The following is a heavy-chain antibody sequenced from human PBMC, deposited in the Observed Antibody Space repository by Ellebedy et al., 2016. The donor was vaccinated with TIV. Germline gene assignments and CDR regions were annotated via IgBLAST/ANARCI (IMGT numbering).Heavy chain of an antibody. CDR2: INYSGST. V-gene: IGHV4-39*07. J-gene: IGHJ4*02. CDR1: GGSISSSDYY. CDR3: ARKAWFGESTAYYFDS. Sequence: SETLSLXXTVSGGSISSSDYYWGWIRQPPGKGLEWIGSINYSGSTYNNPSLKSRVTMSVDTSKNQFSLKVSSVTAADTAVYYCARKAWFGESTAYYFDSWGQGTLVTVSS. D-gene: IGHD3-10*01.